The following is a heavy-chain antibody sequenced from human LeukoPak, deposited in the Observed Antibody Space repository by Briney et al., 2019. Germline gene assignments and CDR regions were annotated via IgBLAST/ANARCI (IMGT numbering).Heavy chain of an antibody. V-gene: IGHV3-74*01. D-gene: IGHD5-12*01. CDR2: INTDGSYT. CDR3: ARDKGGYDDY. J-gene: IGHJ4*02. CDR1: GFTLSRYW. Sequence: GGSLLLSCAASGFTLSRYWVHRVRQAPGKGLVWVSRINTDGSYTSYADSVEGRFTISRDNAKNTLYLQMNSLRAEDTAVYYCARDKGGYDDYWGQGTLVTVSS.